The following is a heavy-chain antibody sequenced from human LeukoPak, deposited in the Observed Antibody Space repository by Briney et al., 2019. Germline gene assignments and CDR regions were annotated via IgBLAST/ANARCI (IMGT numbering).Heavy chain of an antibody. V-gene: IGHV4-59*08. CDR3: AGLRSTVAWASFDY. Sequence: SETLSLTCVVSGSISSYYWTWLRQPPGKGLEWIGHSYFTGNPNYNPSLKSRVTISVDPPKNQFSLKLTSVTAADTAVYYCAGLRSTVAWASFDYWGQGILVTVSS. D-gene: IGHD4-23*01. CDR2: SYFTGNP. CDR1: GSISSYY. J-gene: IGHJ4*02.